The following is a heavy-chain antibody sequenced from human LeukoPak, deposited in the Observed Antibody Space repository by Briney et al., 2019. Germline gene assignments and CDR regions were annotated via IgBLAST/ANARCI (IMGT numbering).Heavy chain of an antibody. V-gene: IGHV3-48*03. Sequence: GGSLRLSCAASEFTFSSHEMSWVRQAPGKGLEWVSYITSSGATIYYADSVKGRFIISRDNAKNSLYLQMNSLRAEDTAVYYCASRSFDSRWFDYWGQGTLVTVSS. CDR3: ASRSFDSRWFDY. CDR2: ITSSGATI. J-gene: IGHJ4*02. CDR1: EFTFSSHE. D-gene: IGHD6-13*01.